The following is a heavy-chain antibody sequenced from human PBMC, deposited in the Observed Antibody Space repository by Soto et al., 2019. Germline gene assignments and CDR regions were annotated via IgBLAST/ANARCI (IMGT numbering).Heavy chain of an antibody. Sequence: SVPLYLTCAFSGETISSGYCWVRIRQPPGKWLKWIGSIYHSGSTYYNPSLKSRVTISVDTSKNQFSLKLSSVTAADTAVYYCARGIGRRTHEYGETGYYYYGMDVWGQGTKVTVSS. D-gene: IGHD2-21*01. CDR3: ARGIGRRTHEYGETGYYYYGMDV. CDR1: GETISSGYC. CDR2: IYHSGST. J-gene: IGHJ6*02. V-gene: IGHV4-38-2*01.